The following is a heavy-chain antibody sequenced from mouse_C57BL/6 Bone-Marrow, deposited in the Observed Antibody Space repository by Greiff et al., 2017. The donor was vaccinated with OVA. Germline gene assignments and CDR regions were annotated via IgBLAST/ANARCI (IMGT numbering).Heavy chain of an antibody. V-gene: IGHV1-69*01. CDR3: ARRWLDY. Sequence: QVQLQQPGAELVMPGASVKLSCKASGSTFTSYWMHWVKQRPGQGLEWIGEIDPSDSYTNYNQKFKGKSTLTVDKSSSTAYMQLSSLTSEDSAVYYCARRWLDYWGQGTTLTVSS. J-gene: IGHJ2*01. CDR2: IDPSDSYT. CDR1: GSTFTSYW.